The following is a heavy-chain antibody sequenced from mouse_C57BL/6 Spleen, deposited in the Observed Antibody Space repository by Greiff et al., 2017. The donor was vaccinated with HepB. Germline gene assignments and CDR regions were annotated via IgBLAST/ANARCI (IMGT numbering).Heavy chain of an antibody. V-gene: IGHV5-4*01. J-gene: IGHJ1*03. CDR1: GFTFSSYA. Sequence: EVKLVESGGGLVKPGGSLKLSCAASGFTFSSYAMSWVRQTPEKRLEWVATISDGGSYTYYPDNVKGRFTISRDNAKNNLYLQMSHLKSEDTAMYYCARDQGSSRYFDVWGTGTTVTVSS. D-gene: IGHD1-1*01. CDR3: ARDQGSSRYFDV. CDR2: ISDGGSYT.